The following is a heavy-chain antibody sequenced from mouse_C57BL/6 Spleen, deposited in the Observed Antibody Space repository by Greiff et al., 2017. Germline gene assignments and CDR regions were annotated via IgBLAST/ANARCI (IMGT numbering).Heavy chain of an antibody. V-gene: IGHV1-69*01. Sequence: VQLQQPGAELVMPGASVKLSCKASGYTFTSYWMHWVKQRPGQGLEWIGEIDPSDSYTNYNQKFKGKSTLTVDKSSSTAYMQLSSLTSEDSAVYYCASWYYGSSYWYFDVWGTGTTVTVSS. CDR1: GYTFTSYW. J-gene: IGHJ1*03. CDR2: IDPSDSYT. CDR3: ASWYYGSSYWYFDV. D-gene: IGHD1-1*01.